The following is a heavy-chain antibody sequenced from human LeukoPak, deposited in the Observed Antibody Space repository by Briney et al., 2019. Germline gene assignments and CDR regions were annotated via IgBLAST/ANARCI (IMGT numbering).Heavy chain of an antibody. V-gene: IGHV6-1*01. CDR1: GDSFSSNSAA. CDR2: TYYRSKWYN. D-gene: IGHD2-15*01. Sequence: SQTLSLTCAISGDSFSSNSAAWNWIRQSPSRGLEWLGRTYYRSKWYNDYAVSVKSRITINPDTSKNQFSLQLNSVTPEDTAVYYCARGGYCSGGSCYSDWFDPWGQGTLVTVSS. J-gene: IGHJ5*02. CDR3: ARGGYCSGGSCYSDWFDP.